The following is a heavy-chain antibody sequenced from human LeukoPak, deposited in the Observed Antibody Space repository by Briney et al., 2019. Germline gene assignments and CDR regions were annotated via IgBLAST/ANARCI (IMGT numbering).Heavy chain of an antibody. CDR3: ARDVGIPYGSGFDY. J-gene: IGHJ4*02. D-gene: IGHD3-10*01. CDR1: RFTFSTYS. CDR2: ISSTSSRI. Sequence: GGSLRLSCAASRFTFSTYSMHWVRQAPGKGLEWVSYISSTSSRILYADSVKGRLTISRDNAKNSLYLQMNSLRVGDTAVYYCARDVGIPYGSGFDYWGQGTLVTVPS. V-gene: IGHV3-48*04.